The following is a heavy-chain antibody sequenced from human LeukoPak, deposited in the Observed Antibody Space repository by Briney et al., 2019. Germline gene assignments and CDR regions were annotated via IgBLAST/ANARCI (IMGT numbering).Heavy chain of an antibody. V-gene: IGHV3-74*01. J-gene: IGHJ6*02. Sequence: PGGSLRLSCAASGLTFSNYWMHWVRQVPGEGPVWVSIINTDGSTTRYADSVRGRFTISRDNARDTLYLQMSSLRAEDTAIYYCVRDYTRHMDAWGQGTTVTVSS. CDR2: INTDGSTT. D-gene: IGHD3-16*01. CDR3: VRDYTRHMDA. CDR1: GLTFSNYW.